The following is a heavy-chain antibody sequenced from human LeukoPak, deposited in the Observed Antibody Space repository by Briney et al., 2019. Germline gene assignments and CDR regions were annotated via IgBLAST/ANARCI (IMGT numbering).Heavy chain of an antibody. CDR1: GYSFTSYW. Sequence: GESLKISCKGSGYSFTSYWIGWVRQRPGKGLEWMGIIYTGDSDTRYSPSFQGQVTISADKSISTAYVQWSSLEASDTAMYYCARPDDYGGKPAAFNIWGQGTMVTVSS. J-gene: IGHJ3*02. CDR2: IYTGDSDT. V-gene: IGHV5-51*01. D-gene: IGHD4-23*01. CDR3: ARPDDYGGKPAAFNI.